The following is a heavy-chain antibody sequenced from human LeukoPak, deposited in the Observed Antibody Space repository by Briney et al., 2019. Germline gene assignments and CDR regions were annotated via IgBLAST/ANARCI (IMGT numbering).Heavy chain of an antibody. CDR2: IYHSGST. V-gene: IGHV4-4*02. J-gene: IGHJ4*02. D-gene: IGHD6-13*01. CDR3: ARAGIAAAGDYYFDY. Sequence: SETLSLTCAVSGGSISSSNWWSWVRQPPGKGLEWIGEIYHSGSTNYNPSLKSRVTISVDKSKNQFSLKLSSVTAADTAVYYCARAGIAAAGDYYFDYWGQGTLVTVSS. CDR1: GGSISSSNW.